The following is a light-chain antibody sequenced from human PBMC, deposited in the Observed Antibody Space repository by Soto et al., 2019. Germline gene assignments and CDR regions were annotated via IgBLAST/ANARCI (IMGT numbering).Light chain of an antibody. V-gene: IGLV1-44*01. CDR3: AAWDDSLNGVV. Sequence: QSVLTQPPSASGTPGQTIAISCSGGSSNIGSHTVNWYQQLPGTAPRLLIYSNTQRPSGVPDHFSGSKSGTSASLAISGLQSEYEGDYYCAAWDDSLNGVVFGGGTKVTAL. CDR2: SNT. J-gene: IGLJ2*01. CDR1: SSNIGSHT.